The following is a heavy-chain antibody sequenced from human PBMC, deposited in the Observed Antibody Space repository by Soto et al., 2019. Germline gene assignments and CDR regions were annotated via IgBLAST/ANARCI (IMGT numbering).Heavy chain of an antibody. Sequence: QVQLVQSGAEVKKPGASVKVSCKASGYTFTSYGISWVRQAPGQGLEWMGWISANNGNTNYAQKLQGRVTMTTDTTTGTAYMEQRSLRSDDTAGSYCPRDRGSYALDSWGQGTLVTLSS. D-gene: IGHD1-26*01. J-gene: IGHJ4*02. V-gene: IGHV1-18*01. CDR1: GYTFTSYG. CDR3: PRDRGSYALDS. CDR2: ISANNGNT.